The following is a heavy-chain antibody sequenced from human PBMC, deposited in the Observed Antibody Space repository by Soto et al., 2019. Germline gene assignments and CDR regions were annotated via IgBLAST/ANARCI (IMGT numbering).Heavy chain of an antibody. V-gene: IGHV1-46*01. Sequence: QMQMLQSGAEVRKPGASVKVSCKTSGYDFLNFNIHWVRQAPGQGLEWMAVINPSGGYTRHAQKFQGRLTLTSDTSSTTVYMDLSGLSSEDTAVYYCPRADSGVVILPDVRPEFDLWGQGPLVVVSS. D-gene: IGHD3-10*01. CDR3: PRADSGVVILPDVRPEFDL. CDR1: GYDFLNFN. CDR2: INPSGGYT. J-gene: IGHJ4*02.